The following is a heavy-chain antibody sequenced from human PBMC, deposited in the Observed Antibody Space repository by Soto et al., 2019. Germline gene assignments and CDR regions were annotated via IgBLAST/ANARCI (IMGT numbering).Heavy chain of an antibody. J-gene: IGHJ5*02. CDR3: ARSFYP. Sequence: QLQLQESGPGLVKPSETLSLTCTVSGGSISHYHWNWIRQAPGKGMEWIGYIFYNGSTHYNPSLTSGVTISVDMSKNRLSLTLTSVTAADTAVYYCARSFYPWGQGTLVTVSS. V-gene: IGHV4-59*01. CDR1: GGSISHYH. CDR2: IFYNGST.